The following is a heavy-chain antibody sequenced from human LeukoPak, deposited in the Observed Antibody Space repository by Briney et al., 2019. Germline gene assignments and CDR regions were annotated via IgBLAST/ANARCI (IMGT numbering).Heavy chain of an antibody. V-gene: IGHV4-34*01. J-gene: IGHJ6*02. Sequence: SETLSLTCAVYGGSFSGYYWSWIRQPPGKGLEWIGEINHSGSTNYNPSLKSRVTISVDTSKNQFSLKLSSVTAADTAVYYCARDGGSYPYGMDVWGQGTTVTVSS. CDR1: GGSFSGYY. CDR3: ARDGGSYPYGMDV. D-gene: IGHD1-26*01. CDR2: INHSGST.